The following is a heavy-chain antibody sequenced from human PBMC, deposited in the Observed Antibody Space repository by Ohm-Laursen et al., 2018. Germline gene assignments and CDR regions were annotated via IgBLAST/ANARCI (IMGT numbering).Heavy chain of an antibody. J-gene: IGHJ4*02. Sequence: TLSLTCTVSGGSISTYYYNWIRQPPGKGLEWIGYIYYSGSTNYNPSLKSRVTISLDTSKNQVYLKLRSVTAADAAVYYCAGNRLGSSFDNWGQGTVVTVSP. CDR3: AGNRLGSSFDN. V-gene: IGHV4-59*08. D-gene: IGHD3-10*01. CDR2: IYYSGST. CDR1: GGSISTYY.